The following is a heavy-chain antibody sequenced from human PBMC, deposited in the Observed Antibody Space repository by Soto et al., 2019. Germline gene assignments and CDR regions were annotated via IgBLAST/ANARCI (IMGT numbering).Heavy chain of an antibody. CDR2: IIPILGIA. J-gene: IGHJ6*02. CDR1: GGTFSSYT. Sequence: QVQLVQSGAEVKKPGSSVKVSCKASGGTFSSYTISWVRQAPGQGLEWMGRIIPILGIANYAQKFQGRVTITADKSTSTAYMELSSLRYEDTAVYYCAGGSMTTEGRGRHGGMDVWGQGTTVTVSS. CDR3: AGGSMTTEGRGRHGGMDV. V-gene: IGHV1-69*02. D-gene: IGHD4-17*01.